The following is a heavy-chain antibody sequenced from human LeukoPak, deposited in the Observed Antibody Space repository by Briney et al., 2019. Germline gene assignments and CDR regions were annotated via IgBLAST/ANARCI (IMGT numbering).Heavy chain of an antibody. Sequence: SETLSLTCAVSGYSISSGYYWGWIRQPPGKGLEWIGSIYHSGSTYYNPSLKSRVTISVDTSKNQFSLKLSSVTAADTAVYYYARGMVGSTSCFDPWGQGTLVTVSS. CDR3: ARGMVGSTSCFDP. CDR1: GYSISSGYY. V-gene: IGHV4-38-2*01. J-gene: IGHJ5*02. D-gene: IGHD2-2*01. CDR2: IYHSGST.